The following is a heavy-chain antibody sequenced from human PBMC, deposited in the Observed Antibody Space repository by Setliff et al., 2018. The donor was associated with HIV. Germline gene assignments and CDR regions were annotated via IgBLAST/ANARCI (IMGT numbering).Heavy chain of an antibody. CDR1: GGTFRSFG. CDR3: VRDGASGYLSN. J-gene: IGHJ4*02. CDR2: INPMFGTA. D-gene: IGHD5-12*01. Sequence: ASVKVSCKASGGTFRSFGISWVRQAPGKGLEWVGGINPMFGTANYAQKYLGRVTIRTDESTITAHLELSSLTYEDTAVFYCVRDGASGYLSNWGQGTPVTVSS. V-gene: IGHV1-69*05.